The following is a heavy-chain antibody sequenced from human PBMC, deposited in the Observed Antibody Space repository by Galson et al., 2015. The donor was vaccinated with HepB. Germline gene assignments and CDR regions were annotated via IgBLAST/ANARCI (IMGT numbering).Heavy chain of an antibody. J-gene: IGHJ6*02. CDR2: ISESSSYI. CDR3: ARDYYDSIDSYFYGMDV. V-gene: IGHV3-21*01. D-gene: IGHD3-22*01. CDR1: GFTFSTYC. Sequence: SLRLSCAASGFTFSTYCMNWVRQAPGKGLEWVSSISESSSYIYYADSVKGRFTISRDNAKNSLYLQMNSLRAEDTAVYYCARDYYDSIDSYFYGMDVWGQGTTVTVSS.